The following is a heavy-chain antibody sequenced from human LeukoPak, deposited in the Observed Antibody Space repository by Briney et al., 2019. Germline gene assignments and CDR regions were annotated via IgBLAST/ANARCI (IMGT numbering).Heavy chain of an antibody. D-gene: IGHD6-19*01. Sequence: PSETLSLTCAVYGGSFSGYCWSWIRQPPGKGLEWVGEINHSGSTNYNPSLKSRVTISVDTPKKQFSLKLRSVTAADTAVFYCARGAQQWNYYYYYMDVWGKGTTVTVSS. CDR1: GGSFSGYC. J-gene: IGHJ6*03. CDR3: ARGAQQWNYYYYYMDV. V-gene: IGHV4-34*01. CDR2: INHSGST.